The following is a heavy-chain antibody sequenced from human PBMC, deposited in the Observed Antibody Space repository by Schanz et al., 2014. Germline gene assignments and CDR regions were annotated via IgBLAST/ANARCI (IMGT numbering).Heavy chain of an antibody. CDR1: GASISSNNW. Sequence: QVQLQESGPGLLKPSGTLSLTCAVSGASISSNNWWTWVRQSPGKGLDWIGEIFHTGSTKYNPSPKSRVTVSVDKPKTQCSLKLNSVTAADTAVYYCATVSYDFWSGKDYYSFHMDVWGKGTTVSVSS. D-gene: IGHD3-3*01. V-gene: IGHV4-4*02. J-gene: IGHJ6*03. CDR3: ATVSYDFWSGKDYYSFHMDV. CDR2: IFHTGST.